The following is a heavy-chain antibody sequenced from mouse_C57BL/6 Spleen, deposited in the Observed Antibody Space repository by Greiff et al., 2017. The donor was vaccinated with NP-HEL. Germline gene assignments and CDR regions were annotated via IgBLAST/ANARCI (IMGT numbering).Heavy chain of an antibody. J-gene: IGHJ1*03. CDR2: INYDGSST. D-gene: IGHD1-1*01. CDR3: ARDNYGSYWYFDV. CDR1: GFTFSDYY. Sequence: EVQLMESEGGLVQPGSSMKLSCTASGFTFSDYYMAWVRQVPEKGLEWVANINYDGSSTYYLDSLKSRFIISRDNAKNILYLQMSSLKSEDTATYYCARDNYGSYWYFDVWGTGTTVTVSS. V-gene: IGHV5-16*01.